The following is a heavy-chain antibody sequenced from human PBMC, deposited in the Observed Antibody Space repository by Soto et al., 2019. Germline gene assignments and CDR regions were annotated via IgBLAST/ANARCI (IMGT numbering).Heavy chain of an antibody. CDR1: GFTFSSYS. CDR3: ARIAPYYYDSSGPGY. J-gene: IGHJ4*02. V-gene: IGHV3-48*02. D-gene: IGHD3-22*01. CDR2: ISSSSSTI. Sequence: GGSLRLSCAASGFTFSSYSMNWVRQAPGKGLEWVSYISSSSSTIYYADSVKGRFTISRDNAKNSLYLQMNSLRDEDTAVYYCARIAPYYYDSSGPGYWGQGTLVTVSS.